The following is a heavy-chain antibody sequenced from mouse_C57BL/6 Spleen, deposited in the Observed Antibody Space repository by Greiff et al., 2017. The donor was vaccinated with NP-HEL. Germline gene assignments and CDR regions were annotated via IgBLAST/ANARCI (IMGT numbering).Heavy chain of an antibody. D-gene: IGHD1-1*01. V-gene: IGHV1-52*01. J-gene: IGHJ2*01. Sequence: QVQLQQPGAELVRPGSSVKLSCKASGYTFTSYWMHWVKQRPIQGLEWIGNIDPSDSETHYNQKFKDKATLTVDKSSSTAYMQLSSLTSEDSAVYYCARLWYYGSDYFDYWGQGTTLTVSS. CDR1: GYTFTSYW. CDR3: ARLWYYGSDYFDY. CDR2: IDPSDSET.